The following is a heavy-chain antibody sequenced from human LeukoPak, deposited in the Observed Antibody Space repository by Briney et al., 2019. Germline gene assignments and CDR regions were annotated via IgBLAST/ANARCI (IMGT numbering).Heavy chain of an antibody. CDR3: VRGTGY. J-gene: IGHJ4*02. CDR2: ISSNGDNT. V-gene: IGHV3-64D*06. CDR1: GLTFSTYV. Sequence: GGSLRLSCSVSGLTFSTYVMHWVRQAPGKGLEYGSAISSNGDNTYYADSVKGRFTISRDNSKNTLYLQMSSLRADDTAVYYCVRGTGYWGQGTLVTVSS.